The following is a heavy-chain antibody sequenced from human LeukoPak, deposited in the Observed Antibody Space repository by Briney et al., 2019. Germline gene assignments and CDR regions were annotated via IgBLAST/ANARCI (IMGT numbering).Heavy chain of an antibody. V-gene: IGHV1-69*04. Sequence: SVKVSCKASGGTFISYAISWVRQAPGQGLEWMGRVIPILGIANYAQKCQGRVTITADKSTSSAYMELSSLRSEDTAVYYCARCATGTTPIGDWFDPWGQGTLVTVSS. D-gene: IGHD1-7*01. CDR3: ARCATGTTPIGDWFDP. CDR1: GGTFISYA. CDR2: VIPILGIA. J-gene: IGHJ5*02.